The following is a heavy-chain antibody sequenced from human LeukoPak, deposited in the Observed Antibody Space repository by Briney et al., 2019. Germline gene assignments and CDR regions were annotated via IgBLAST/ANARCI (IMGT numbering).Heavy chain of an antibody. CDR1: GFTFSNYA. CDR3: ARVQRGIAVALDY. Sequence: GGSLRLSCAAFGFTFSNYAMHWVRQAPGKGLEYVSAISSNGGTTYYANSVRGRFTISRDNSKNTLYLQVGSLRAEDMAVYYCARVQRGIAVALDYWGQGTLATVSS. V-gene: IGHV3-64*01. CDR2: ISSNGGTT. J-gene: IGHJ4*02. D-gene: IGHD6-19*01.